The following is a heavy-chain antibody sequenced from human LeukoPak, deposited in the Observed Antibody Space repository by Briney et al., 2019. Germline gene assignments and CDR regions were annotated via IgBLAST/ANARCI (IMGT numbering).Heavy chain of an antibody. Sequence: GESLKISCKVSRDMFAFYWIAWVRQMPGKGLECMGIIWPEDSDTRYSPSFRGQVTISADKSISTAYLQWSSLKASDTAMYYCASQYYYGSGRIYWGQGTLVTVSS. CDR3: ASQYYYGSGRIY. CDR1: RDMFAFYW. V-gene: IGHV5-51*01. CDR2: IWPEDSDT. D-gene: IGHD3-10*01. J-gene: IGHJ4*02.